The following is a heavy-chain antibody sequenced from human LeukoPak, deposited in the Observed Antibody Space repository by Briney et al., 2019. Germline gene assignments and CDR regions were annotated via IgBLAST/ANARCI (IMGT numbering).Heavy chain of an antibody. CDR2: IYYSGST. J-gene: IGHJ6*03. CDR3: ARDRMATKGRTYYMDV. Sequence: SETLSLTCTVSGGSISSSSYYWGWIRQPPGKGLEWIGSIYYSGSTNYNPSLKSRVTISVDTSKNQFSLKLSSVTAADTAVYYCARDRMATKGRTYYMDVWGKGTTVTISS. CDR1: GGSISSSSYY. V-gene: IGHV4-39*07. D-gene: IGHD5-24*01.